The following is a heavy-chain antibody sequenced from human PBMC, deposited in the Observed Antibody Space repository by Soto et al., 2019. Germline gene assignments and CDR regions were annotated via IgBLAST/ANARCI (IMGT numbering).Heavy chain of an antibody. CDR1: GFTFSNAW. CDR3: TTDPWINDFWSGAYYFDY. CDR2: IKSKTDGGTT. J-gene: IGHJ4*02. V-gene: IGHV3-15*01. D-gene: IGHD3-3*01. Sequence: KPGGSLRLSCAASGFTFSNAWMSWVRQAPGKGLEWVGRIKSKTDGGTTDYAAPVKGRFTISRDDSKNTLYLQMNSLKTEDTAVYYCTTDPWINDFWSGAYYFDYWGQGTLVTVSS.